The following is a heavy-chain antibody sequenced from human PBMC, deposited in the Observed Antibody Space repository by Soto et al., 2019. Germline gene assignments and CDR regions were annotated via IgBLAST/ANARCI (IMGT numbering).Heavy chain of an antibody. CDR1: GGSISSSSYY. CDR2: IYYSGST. V-gene: IGHV4-39*01. D-gene: IGHD3-10*01. J-gene: IGHJ4*02. CDR3: ARLRRVRGFITTDFDY. Sequence: SETLSLTCTVSGGSISSSSYYWGWIRQPPGKGLEWIGGIYYSGSTYYNPSLKSRGTIYVDRSKNQFSLKLRTVTAADTAVYYCARLRRVRGFITTDFDYWGQGTRCTVSS.